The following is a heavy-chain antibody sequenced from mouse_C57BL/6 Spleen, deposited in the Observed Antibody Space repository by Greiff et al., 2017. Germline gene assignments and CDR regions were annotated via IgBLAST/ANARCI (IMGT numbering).Heavy chain of an antibody. CDR1: GYTFTSYR. Sequence: QVQLQQPGAELVKPGASVKLSCKASGYTFTSYRMHWVKQRPGRGLEWIGRIDPNSGGTKYNEKFKSKATLTVDKPSSTAYMQLSSLTSEDSAVYYCAREGFLDYYGSEAWFAYWGQGTLVTVSA. CDR2: IDPNSGGT. J-gene: IGHJ3*01. D-gene: IGHD1-1*01. V-gene: IGHV1-72*01. CDR3: AREGFLDYYGSEAWFAY.